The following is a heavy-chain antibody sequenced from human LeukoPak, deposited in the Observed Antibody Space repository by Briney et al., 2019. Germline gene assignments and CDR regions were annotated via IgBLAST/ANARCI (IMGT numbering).Heavy chain of an antibody. Sequence: GESLKISCKGSGYSFTSYWISWVRQMPGKGLEWMGRIDPSDSYTNYSPSFQGHVTISADKSISTAYLQWSSLKASDTAVYYCARQPPAVAGSSWWFDPWGQGTLVTVSS. J-gene: IGHJ5*02. V-gene: IGHV5-10-1*01. CDR2: IDPSDSYT. D-gene: IGHD6-19*01. CDR3: ARQPPAVAGSSWWFDP. CDR1: GYSFTSYW.